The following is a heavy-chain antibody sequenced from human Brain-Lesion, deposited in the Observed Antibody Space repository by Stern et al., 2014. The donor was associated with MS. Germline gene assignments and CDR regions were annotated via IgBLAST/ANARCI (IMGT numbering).Heavy chain of an antibody. V-gene: IGHV2-26*01. CDR1: GFSLSHARMG. CDR2: IFSNDQK. J-gene: IGHJ4*02. CDR3: ARIEDNYGHMGEFDY. Sequence: QVTLRESGPVLVKPTETLTLTCTVSGFSLSHARMGVSWIRQPPGKPLEWLAHIFSNDQKFFNPSLKSRLPHLRDPPQRQVVLTMTNMDPVDTATYYCARIEDNYGHMGEFDYWGQGTLVTVSS. D-gene: IGHD5-18*01.